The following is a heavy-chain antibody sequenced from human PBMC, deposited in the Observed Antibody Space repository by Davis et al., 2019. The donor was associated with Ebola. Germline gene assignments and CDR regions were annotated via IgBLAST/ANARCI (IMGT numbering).Heavy chain of an antibody. D-gene: IGHD2-21*01. Sequence: GGSLRLSCAASGFTFISYSMNWVRQAPGKGLEWVSYISSSSSTIYYADSVKGRFTISRDNAKNSLYLQMNSLRDEDTAVYYCARAQNCGGDCYYPTDNYFDYWGQGTLVTVSS. CDR1: GFTFISYS. CDR2: ISSSSSTI. J-gene: IGHJ4*02. CDR3: ARAQNCGGDCYYPTDNYFDY. V-gene: IGHV3-48*02.